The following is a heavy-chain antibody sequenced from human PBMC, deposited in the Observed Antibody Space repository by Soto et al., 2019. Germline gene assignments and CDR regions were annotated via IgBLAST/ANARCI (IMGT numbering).Heavy chain of an antibody. D-gene: IGHD6-13*01. J-gene: IGHJ6*02. Sequence: PSETLSLTCTVSGGSISSYYWSWIRQPPGKGLEWIGYIYYSGSTNYNPSLKSRVTISVDTSKNQFSLKLSSVTAADTAVYYCARALPLIAAAGTGFYYGMDVWGQGTTGTLS. CDR1: GGSISSYY. V-gene: IGHV4-59*01. CDR3: ARALPLIAAAGTGFYYGMDV. CDR2: IYYSGST.